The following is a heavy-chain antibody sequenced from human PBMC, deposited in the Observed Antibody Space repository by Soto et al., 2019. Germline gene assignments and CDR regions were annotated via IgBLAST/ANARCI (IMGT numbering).Heavy chain of an antibody. Sequence: SVKVSCKAAGGTFNNYGINWVRQAPGQGLEWMGGVIPLFGAANYAQKFQGRVAITADASTSVVYMQLSSLRSEDTAVYYCAREQHDPYDASGYYFNWFDPWGQGTLVTVSS. V-gene: IGHV1-69*13. CDR3: AREQHDPYDASGYYFNWFDP. CDR1: GGTFNNYG. CDR2: VIPLFGAA. J-gene: IGHJ5*02. D-gene: IGHD3-22*01.